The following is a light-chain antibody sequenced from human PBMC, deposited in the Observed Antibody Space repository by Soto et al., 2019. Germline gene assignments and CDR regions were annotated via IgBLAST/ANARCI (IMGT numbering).Light chain of an antibody. CDR3: QQYNNWPPIT. V-gene: IGKV3-15*01. CDR2: GAS. CDR1: QSVSSN. Sequence: EIVLTQSPATLSLSTGERAPLTCRASQSVSSNLAWYQQKPGQATRLIIYGASTRANGIPARFSGSGSGTEFTLTISSLQSEDFAFYYCQQYNNWPPITFGQGTRLEIK. J-gene: IGKJ5*01.